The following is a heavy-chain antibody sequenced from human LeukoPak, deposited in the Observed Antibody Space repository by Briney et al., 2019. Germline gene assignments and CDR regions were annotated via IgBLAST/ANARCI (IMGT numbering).Heavy chain of an antibody. V-gene: IGHV3-9*01. CDR2: ISWNSGTI. J-gene: IGHJ6*04. CDR3: AELGITMIGGV. Sequence: PGGSLRLSCAASEFTFDDYAMHWVRQAPGKGLEWVSGISWNSGTIAYADSVKGRFTISRDNAKNSLYLQMNSLRAEDTAVYYCAELGITMIGGVWGKGTTVTISS. D-gene: IGHD3-10*02. CDR1: EFTFDDYA.